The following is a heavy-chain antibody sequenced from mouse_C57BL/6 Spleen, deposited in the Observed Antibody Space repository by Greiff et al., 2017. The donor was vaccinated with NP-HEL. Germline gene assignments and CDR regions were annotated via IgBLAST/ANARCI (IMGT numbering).Heavy chain of an antibody. CDR3: ARDRRYDYDFYYAMDY. Sequence: EVKVVESGGGLVKPGGSLKLSCAASGFTFSSYAMSWVRQTPEKRLEWVATISDGGSYTYYPDNVKGRFTISRDNAKNNLYLQMSHLKSEDTAMYYCARDRRYDYDFYYAMDYWGQGTSVTVSS. J-gene: IGHJ4*01. V-gene: IGHV5-4*01. CDR2: ISDGGSYT. CDR1: GFTFSSYA. D-gene: IGHD2-4*01.